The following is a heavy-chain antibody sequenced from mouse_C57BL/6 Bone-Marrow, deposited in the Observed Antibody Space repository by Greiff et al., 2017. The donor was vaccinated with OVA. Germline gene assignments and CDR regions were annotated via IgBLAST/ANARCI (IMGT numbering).Heavy chain of an antibody. V-gene: IGHV8-12*01. CDR3: ARSESYGTRGYYAMDY. CDR1: GFSLNTSNMG. D-gene: IGHD1-1*01. J-gene: IGHJ4*01. Sequence: QVTLKESGPGILQSSQTLSLTCSFSGFSLNTSNMGVSWIRQPSGKGLEWLAHIYWDDDKRYNPSLKSRLTISKHTSRNQVFLKITSVDTADTATYYCARSESYGTRGYYAMDYWGQGTSVTVSS. CDR2: IYWDDDK.